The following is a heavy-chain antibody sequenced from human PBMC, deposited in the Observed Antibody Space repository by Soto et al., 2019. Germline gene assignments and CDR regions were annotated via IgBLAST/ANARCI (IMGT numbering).Heavy chain of an antibody. D-gene: IGHD6-13*01. V-gene: IGHV1-3*01. CDR1: GYTFTNFG. CDR3: ARSLIAAAGTVDY. J-gene: IGHJ4*02. CDR2: INAGNGNT. Sequence: ASVKVSCKASGYTFTNFGIRWVRQAPGQRLEWMGWINAGNGNTKYAQKFQGRVTITRDTSASTAYMELSSLRSEDTAVYYCARSLIAAAGTVDYWGQGTLVTISS.